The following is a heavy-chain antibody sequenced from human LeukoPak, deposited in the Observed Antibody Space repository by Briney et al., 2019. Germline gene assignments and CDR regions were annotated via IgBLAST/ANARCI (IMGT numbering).Heavy chain of an antibody. Sequence: TSETLSLTCTVSGGSISSYYWSWIRQPPGKGLEWIGYIYYSGSTNYNPSLKSRVTISVDTSKNQFSLKLSSVTAADTAVYYCARVQFGTTIFGVVPRYFDYWGQGTLVTVSS. V-gene: IGHV4-59*01. CDR1: GGSISSYY. CDR3: ARVQFGTTIFGVVPRYFDY. D-gene: IGHD3-3*01. CDR2: IYYSGST. J-gene: IGHJ4*02.